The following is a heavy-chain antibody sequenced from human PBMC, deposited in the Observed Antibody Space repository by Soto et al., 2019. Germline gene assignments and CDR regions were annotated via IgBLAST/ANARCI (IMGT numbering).Heavy chain of an antibody. CDR3: TPSRSSYFDY. D-gene: IGHD6-6*01. J-gene: IGHJ4*02. CDR2: ISSSSSTI. Sequence: GGSLRLSCAASGFTFSSYSMNWVRQAPGKGLEWVSYISSSSSTIYYADSVKGRFTISRDNAKNSLYLQMNSLRDEDTAVYYCTPSRSSYFDYWGQGTLVTVSS. CDR1: GFTFSSYS. V-gene: IGHV3-48*02.